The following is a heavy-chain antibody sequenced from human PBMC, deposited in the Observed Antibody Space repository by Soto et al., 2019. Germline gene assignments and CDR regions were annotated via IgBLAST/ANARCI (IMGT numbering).Heavy chain of an antibody. Sequence: QVQLVQSGAEVKKPGASVKVSCKASGYTFTSHDIIWVRQAPGQGLEWMGWISPYNGNTNYAQRLQGRATMTEDTLKSTAYMELRSLRSDDTAVYYCVRDTRLYCDSSGQHYWGQGTLVTVSS. D-gene: IGHD3-22*01. CDR2: ISPYNGNT. CDR1: GYTFTSHD. V-gene: IGHV1-18*01. CDR3: VRDTRLYCDSSGQHY. J-gene: IGHJ4*02.